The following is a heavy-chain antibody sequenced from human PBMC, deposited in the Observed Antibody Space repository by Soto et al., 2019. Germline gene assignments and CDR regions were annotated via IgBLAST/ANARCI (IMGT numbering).Heavy chain of an antibody. CDR2: IYYSGST. CDR1: GGSISSYY. Sequence: SETLSLTCTVSGGSISSYYWSWIRQPPGKGLEWIGYIYYSGSTNYNPSLKSRVTISVDTSKNQFSLKLSSVTAADTAVYYCARDNSVTMVRGVTYYYYYGMDVWGQGTTVTVSS. J-gene: IGHJ6*02. D-gene: IGHD3-10*01. V-gene: IGHV4-59*01. CDR3: ARDNSVTMVRGVTYYYYYGMDV.